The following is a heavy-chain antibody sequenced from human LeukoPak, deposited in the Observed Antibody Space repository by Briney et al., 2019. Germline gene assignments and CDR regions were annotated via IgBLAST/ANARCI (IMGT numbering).Heavy chain of an antibody. J-gene: IGHJ4*02. CDR3: ARSPGYDSSSYWPHHSSLDY. CDR2: IIPIFGTA. D-gene: IGHD3-22*01. V-gene: IGHV1-69*05. CDR1: GGTFISYA. Sequence: ASVKVSCKASGGTFISYAISWVRQAPGQGLEWMGRIIPIFGTANYAQKFQGRVTITTDESTSTAYMELSSLRSEDTAVYYCARSPGYDSSSYWPHHSSLDYWGQGTLVTVSS.